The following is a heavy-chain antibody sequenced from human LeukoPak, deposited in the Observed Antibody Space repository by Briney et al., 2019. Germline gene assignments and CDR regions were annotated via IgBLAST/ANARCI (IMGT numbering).Heavy chain of an antibody. CDR3: ARGGEGPTVTFRFDY. CDR1: GGSFSGYY. J-gene: IGHJ4*02. Sequence: SETLSLTCAVYGGSFSGYYWSWIRQPPGKGLEWIGEINHSGSTNYNPSLKSRVTISVDTSKNQFSLRLSSVTAADTAVYYCARGGEGPTVTFRFDYWGQGTLVTVSS. V-gene: IGHV4-34*01. D-gene: IGHD4-17*01. CDR2: INHSGST.